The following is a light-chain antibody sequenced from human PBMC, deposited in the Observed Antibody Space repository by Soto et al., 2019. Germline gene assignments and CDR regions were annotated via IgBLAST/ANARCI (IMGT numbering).Light chain of an antibody. CDR3: QQRSNWPLT. J-gene: IGKJ5*01. CDR1: QRVSSY. CDR2: DAS. Sequence: EIVLTQSPATLSLSPGERATLSCRASQRVSSYLAWYQQKPGQAPRLLIYDASNRATGIPARFSGSGSGTDFTLPISSLEPEDFAVYYCQQRSNWPLTFGQGTRLEIK. V-gene: IGKV3-11*01.